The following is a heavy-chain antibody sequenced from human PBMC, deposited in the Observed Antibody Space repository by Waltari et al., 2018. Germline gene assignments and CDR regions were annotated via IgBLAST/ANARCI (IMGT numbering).Heavy chain of an antibody. V-gene: IGHV4-4*02. CDR3: ARGLYSSSWYGDAFDI. CDR1: GGSISSSNW. J-gene: IGHJ3*02. D-gene: IGHD6-13*01. Sequence: QVQLQESGPGLVKPSGTLSLTCAVSGGSISSSNWWSWVRQPPGKGLEWIGEIYHSGSTNDNPSLKSRVTMTRNTSISTAYMELSSLRSEDTAVYYCARGLYSSSWYGDAFDIWGQGTMVTVSS. CDR2: IYHSGST.